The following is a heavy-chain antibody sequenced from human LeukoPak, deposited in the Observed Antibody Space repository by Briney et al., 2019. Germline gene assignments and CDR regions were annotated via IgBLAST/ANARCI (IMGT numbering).Heavy chain of an antibody. J-gene: IGHJ4*02. CDR2: ISSSGSTI. CDR3: ARQGLHKRWLQPAIDY. V-gene: IGHV3-11*01. CDR1: GFTFSDYY. D-gene: IGHD5-24*01. Sequence: GGSLRLSCAASGFTFSDYYMSWIRQAPGKGLEWVSYISSSGSTIYYADSVKGRFTISRDNAKNSLYLQMNSLRAEDTAVYYCARQGLHKRWLQPAIDYWGQGALVTVSS.